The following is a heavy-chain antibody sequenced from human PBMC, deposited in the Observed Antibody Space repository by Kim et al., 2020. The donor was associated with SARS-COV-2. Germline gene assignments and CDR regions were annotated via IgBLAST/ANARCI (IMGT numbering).Heavy chain of an antibody. J-gene: IGHJ6*02. CDR3: ARGTITQFFSSSWYTGYYGMDV. D-gene: IGHD6-13*01. V-gene: IGHV4-34*01. CDR1: GGSFSGYY. Sequence: SETLSLTCAVYGGSFSGYYWSWIRQPPGKGLEWIGEINHSGSTNYNPSLKSRVTISVDTSKNQFSLKLSSVTAADTAVYYCARGTITQFFSSSWYTGYYGMDVWGQGTTVTVSS. CDR2: INHSGST.